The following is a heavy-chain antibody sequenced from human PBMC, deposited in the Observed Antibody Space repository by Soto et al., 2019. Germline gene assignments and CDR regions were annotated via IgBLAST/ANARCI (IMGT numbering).Heavy chain of an antibody. CDR3: ARAMATVTTIDY. CDR1: GGSISSSSYY. J-gene: IGHJ4*02. D-gene: IGHD4-17*01. V-gene: IGHV4-39*07. Sequence: SETLSLTCTVSGGSISSSSYYWGWIRQPPGKGLEWIGNIYHSGSTYYNPSLKSRVTISVDRSKNQFSLKLSSVTTADTAVYYCARAMATVTTIDYWGQGTLVTVSS. CDR2: IYHSGST.